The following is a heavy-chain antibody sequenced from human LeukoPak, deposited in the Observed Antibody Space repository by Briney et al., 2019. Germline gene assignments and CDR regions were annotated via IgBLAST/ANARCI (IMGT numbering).Heavy chain of an antibody. J-gene: IGHJ3*02. CDR2: LYYSGST. D-gene: IGHD5-12*01. CDR1: GFTFSSYE. Sequence: KSGGSLRLSCAASGFTFSSYEMNWVRQPPGKGLEWIGDLYYSGSTHYNPSLKSRVTISVDTSKNQFSLKLNSVTAADTAVYYCARHTRPGYSGYENAFDIWGQGTMVTVSS. CDR3: ARHTRPGYSGYENAFDI. V-gene: IGHV4-59*08.